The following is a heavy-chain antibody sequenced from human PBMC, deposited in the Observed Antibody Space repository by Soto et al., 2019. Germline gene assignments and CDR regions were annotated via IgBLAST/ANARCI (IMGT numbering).Heavy chain of an antibody. J-gene: IGHJ6*02. V-gene: IGHV4-4*02. D-gene: IGHD3-22*01. CDR1: AGSISSSNW. CDR2: IHHSGST. Sequence: QVQLQESGPGLVKPSGTLSLTCAVSAGSISSSNWWTWARQSPGKGLEWIGEIHHSGSTNYNPSLKSRVPISVDKSKNQFSLKLTSVTAADTADYYCARTSYYDSSGYYNMDVWGQGTTVTVSS. CDR3: ARTSYYDSSGYYNMDV.